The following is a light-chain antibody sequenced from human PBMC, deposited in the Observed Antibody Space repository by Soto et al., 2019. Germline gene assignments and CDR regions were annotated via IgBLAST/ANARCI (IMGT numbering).Light chain of an antibody. J-gene: IGKJ1*01. V-gene: IGKV1-39*01. CDR3: QQSYSTPWT. Sequence: DIQMTQSPSSPSAAVGDRVTITCRSSQSISSYLNWYQHKPGKAPKLLIYAASSLQSGVPSRFSGSGSGTDFTLTISSLQPEDFATYYCQQSYSTPWTFGQGTKVEI. CDR1: QSISSY. CDR2: AAS.